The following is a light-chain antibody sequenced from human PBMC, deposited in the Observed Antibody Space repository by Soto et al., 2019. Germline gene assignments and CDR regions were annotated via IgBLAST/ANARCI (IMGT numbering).Light chain of an antibody. J-gene: IGKJ1*01. CDR1: QSISSW. Sequence: DIQMTHSPSTLSASVLYIVTLTFRASQSISSWLAWFQQKPGKAPKLLIYKASTLKSGVPSRFSGSGSGTEFTLTISSLQPDDFATXXXQNYNXYXEEFGQGTKVAI. CDR3: QNYNXYXEE. V-gene: IGKV1-5*03. CDR2: KAS.